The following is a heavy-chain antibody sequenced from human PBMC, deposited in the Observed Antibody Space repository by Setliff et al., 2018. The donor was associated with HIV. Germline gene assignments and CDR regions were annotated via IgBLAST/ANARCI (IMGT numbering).Heavy chain of an antibody. CDR3: ARVVPLRDSSGSIDY. V-gene: IGHV4-59*01. D-gene: IGHD6-19*01. Sequence: ASETLSLTCTVSGGSISSYYWSWIRQPPGKGLEWIGYIYYSGSTNYNPSLKSRVTISVDTSKNQFSLKLSSVTAADTAVYYCARVVPLRDSSGSIDYWGQGTLVTVS. CDR2: IYYSGST. CDR1: GGSISSYY. J-gene: IGHJ4*02.